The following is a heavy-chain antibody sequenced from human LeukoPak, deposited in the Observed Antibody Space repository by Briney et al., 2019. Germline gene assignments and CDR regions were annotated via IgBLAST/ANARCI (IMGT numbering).Heavy chain of an antibody. J-gene: IGHJ4*02. CDR3: ARERVVAVIRHFDY. CDR1: GFTFSSYW. CDR2: IKQDGSEK. V-gene: IGHV3-7*01. D-gene: IGHD2-15*01. Sequence: GGSLRLSCAVSGFTFSSYWMSWVRQAPGKGLEWVANIKQDGSEKYYVDSVKGRFTISRDNAKNSLYLQMNSLRAEDTAVYYCARERVVAVIRHFDYWGQGTLVTVSS.